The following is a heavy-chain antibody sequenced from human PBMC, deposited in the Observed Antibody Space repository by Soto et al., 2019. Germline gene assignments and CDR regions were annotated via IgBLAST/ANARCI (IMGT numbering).Heavy chain of an antibody. CDR3: ARNSRDFDAFDI. CDR2: IWYDGSNK. V-gene: IGHV3-33*01. CDR1: GFTFSSYG. J-gene: IGHJ3*02. Sequence: QVQLVESGGGVVQPWRSLRLSCAASGFTFSSYGMHWVRQAPGKGLERVAVIWYDGSNKPYADSVKGRFTISRDTSNNALYLQMNSLRAEDAAVYYFARNSRDFDAFDICGQGTMVTVSS. D-gene: IGHD4-4*01.